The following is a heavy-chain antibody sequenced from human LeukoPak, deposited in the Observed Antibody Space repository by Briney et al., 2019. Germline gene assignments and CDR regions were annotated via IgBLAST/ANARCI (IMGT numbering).Heavy chain of an antibody. CDR1: LDSTTSNF. V-gene: IGHV4-4*02. D-gene: IGHD1-14*01. J-gene: IGHJ4*02. CDR3: AREILGGFNPGAY. CDR2: IHRSGSP. Sequence: PSETLSLACTVSLDSTTSNFWSWVRQPPGKGLEWIGEIHRSGSPNYNPSLQSRVTISIDRSRNQIALELSSVTAADTAVYYCAREILGGFNPGAYWGQGTLVTVSS.